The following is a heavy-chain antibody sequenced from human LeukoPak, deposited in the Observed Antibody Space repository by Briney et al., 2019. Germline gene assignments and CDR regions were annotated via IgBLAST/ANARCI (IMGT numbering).Heavy chain of an antibody. CDR1: GGTFSSYA. CDR2: IIPILGIA. D-gene: IGHD3-22*01. Sequence: SVKVSCKASGGTFSSYAISWVRQAPGQGLEWMGRIIPILGIANYAQKFQGRVTITADKSTSTAYMELSSLRSEDTAVYYCARESLGYYDCSGFGDYWGQGTLVTVSS. CDR3: ARESLGYYDCSGFGDY. J-gene: IGHJ4*02. V-gene: IGHV1-69*04.